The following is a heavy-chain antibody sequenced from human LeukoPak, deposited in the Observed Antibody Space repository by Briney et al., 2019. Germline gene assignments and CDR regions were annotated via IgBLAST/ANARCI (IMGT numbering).Heavy chain of an antibody. CDR2: IYPGDSDT. D-gene: IGHD3-22*01. V-gene: IGHV5-51*01. J-gene: IGHJ4*02. CDR3: ARRRGWDFDSSGYDFDY. CDR1: GYSFTGKW. Sequence: GESLKISCKGSGYSFTGKWIAWVRQMPGKGPEWMGIIYPGDSDTKYSPSFQGQITISADKSINTAYLQWSSLKDSDTAIYYCARRRGWDFDSSGYDFDYWGQGTLVTVSS.